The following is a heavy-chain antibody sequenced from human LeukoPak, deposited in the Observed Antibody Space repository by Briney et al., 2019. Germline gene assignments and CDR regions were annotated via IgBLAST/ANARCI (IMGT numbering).Heavy chain of an antibody. D-gene: IGHD6-13*01. V-gene: IGHV3-23*01. Sequence: PGGSLRLSCAASGFTFSSYAMSWVRQAPGKGLEWVSAISGSGGSTYYADSVKGRFTFSRDNAKNSLYLQMNSLRAEDTAVYYCARGPGYSSSFFDYWGQGTLVTVSS. CDR2: ISGSGGST. CDR3: ARGPGYSSSFFDY. J-gene: IGHJ4*02. CDR1: GFTFSSYA.